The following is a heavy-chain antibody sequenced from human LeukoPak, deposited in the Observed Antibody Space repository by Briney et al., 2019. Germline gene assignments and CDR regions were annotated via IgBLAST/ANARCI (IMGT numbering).Heavy chain of an antibody. J-gene: IGHJ4*02. D-gene: IGHD5-18*01. CDR2: LYIGGNT. Sequence: GGSLRLSCAASGFTVSSNYMSWVRQAPGKGLEWVSALYIGGNTYYADSVRGRFTISRDNSKNTLYLQMNSLRAEDTAIYYCMTAAGYNFGQYWGQGTLVTVSS. CDR1: GFTVSSNY. V-gene: IGHV3-53*01. CDR3: MTAAGYNFGQY.